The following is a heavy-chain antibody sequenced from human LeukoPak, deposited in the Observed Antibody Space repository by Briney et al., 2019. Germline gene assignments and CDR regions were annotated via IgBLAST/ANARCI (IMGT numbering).Heavy chain of an antibody. J-gene: IGHJ6*02. D-gene: IGHD2-2*02. Sequence: SETLSLTCTVSGGSISSSTYYWAWIRQPPGKGLEWIGSIYYSGSTYYGPSLKSRVTISVDTSKNQFSLKLSSVTAADTAVYYSVRYCSSVSCYNYYGMDVWGQGTTVTVSS. CDR2: IYYSGST. CDR1: GGSISSSTYY. V-gene: IGHV4-39*01. CDR3: VRYCSSVSCYNYYGMDV.